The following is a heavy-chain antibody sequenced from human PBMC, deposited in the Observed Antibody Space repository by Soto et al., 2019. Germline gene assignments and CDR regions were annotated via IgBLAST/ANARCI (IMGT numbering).Heavy chain of an antibody. CDR1: GITFSNYA. CDR2: ISGRGTST. Sequence: EVQLLESGGGLVQPGGSLRLSCAASGITFSNYALSWVRQAPGKGLEWVSGISGRGTSTHYADSVKGRFTISTDNSKNTLYLQMNGLRADESAVYYCAKEVAGGIAMLTSSFDYWGQGTLVTASS. J-gene: IGHJ4*02. V-gene: IGHV3-23*01. D-gene: IGHD5-18*01. CDR3: AKEVAGGIAMLTSSFDY.